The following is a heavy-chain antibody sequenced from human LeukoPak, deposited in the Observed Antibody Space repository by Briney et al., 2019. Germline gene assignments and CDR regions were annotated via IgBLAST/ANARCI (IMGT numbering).Heavy chain of an antibody. CDR1: GGSISSYY. CDR3: ARGRYYYDSSGYSNPFDY. D-gene: IGHD3-22*01. CDR2: IYYSGST. V-gene: IGHV4-59*01. J-gene: IGHJ4*02. Sequence: SETLSLTCTVSGGSISSYYWSWIRQPPGKGLEWIGYIYYSGSTNYNPSLKSRVTISVETSKNQFSLKLSSVPAADTAVYYCARGRYYYDSSGYSNPFDYWGQGTLVTVSS.